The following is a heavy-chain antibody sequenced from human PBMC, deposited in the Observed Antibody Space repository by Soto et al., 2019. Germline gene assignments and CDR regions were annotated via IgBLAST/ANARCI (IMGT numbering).Heavy chain of an antibody. CDR3: AKEGPTDYYDSSGYYYYFDY. CDR1: GFTFSSYA. D-gene: IGHD3-22*01. CDR2: ISGSGGST. V-gene: IGHV3-23*01. J-gene: IGHJ4*02. Sequence: EVQLLESGGGLVQPGGSLRLSCAASGFTFSSYAMSWVRQAPGKGLEWVSAISGSGGSTYYADSVKGRFTISRDNSKNTLYLQMNSPRAEDTAVYYCAKEGPTDYYDSSGYYYYFDYWGQGTLVTVSS.